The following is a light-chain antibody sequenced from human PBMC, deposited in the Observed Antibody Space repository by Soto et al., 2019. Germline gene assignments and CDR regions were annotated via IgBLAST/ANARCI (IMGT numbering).Light chain of an antibody. Sequence: SVPTQPASPSRSPRQACTISCTGNSNNVGGYNYVSWYQQHPGKAPKLMIYDVSDRPSGVSNRFSASKSGNTASLTISGLQAEDEADYYCCSYTSSSTPLVFGTGTKVTIL. CDR2: DVS. CDR3: CSYTSSSTPLV. V-gene: IGLV2-14*03. J-gene: IGLJ1*01. CDR1: SNNVGGYNY.